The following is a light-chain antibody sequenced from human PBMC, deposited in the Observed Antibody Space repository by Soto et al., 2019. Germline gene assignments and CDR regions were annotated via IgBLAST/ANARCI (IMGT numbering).Light chain of an antibody. CDR1: SSDVGGYNY. J-gene: IGLJ1*01. CDR2: EVS. CDR3: SSYTSSSTLYV. Sequence: QSALTQPASVSGSPGQSITISCTGTSSDVGGYNYVSRYQQHPGKAPKLIIYEVSNRPSGVSNRFSGSKSGDTASLTISGLHAEDEADYYCSSYTSSSTLYVFGTGTKLTVL. V-gene: IGLV2-14*01.